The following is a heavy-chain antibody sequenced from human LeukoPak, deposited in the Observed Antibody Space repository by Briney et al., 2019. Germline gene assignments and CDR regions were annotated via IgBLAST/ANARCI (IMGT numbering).Heavy chain of an antibody. J-gene: IGHJ4*02. D-gene: IGHD3-10*01. Sequence: ASVKVSCKTSGYTFTAYYMHWVRQAPGQGLEWMGMINPSGGSTSYAQKFQGRVTVTRDTSTSTVYMELSSLRSEDTAVYYCARGNPGVIDYWGQGTLVTVSS. CDR2: INPSGGST. V-gene: IGHV1-46*01. CDR3: ARGNPGVIDY. CDR1: GYTFTAYY.